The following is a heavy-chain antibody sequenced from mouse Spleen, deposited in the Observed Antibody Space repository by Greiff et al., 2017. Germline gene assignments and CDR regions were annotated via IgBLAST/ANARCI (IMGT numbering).Heavy chain of an antibody. J-gene: IGHJ4*01. CDR1: GYTFTSYC. Sequence: VQLQQPGAELVKPGASVKLSCKASGYTFTSYCMHWVKQRPGQGLEWIGEIDPYDSYTNYNQKFKGKATLTVDKSSSTAYMELRSLTTEDSAVYSCTRLRRPYYYAMDYWGQGTSVTVSS. CDR2: IDPYDSYT. CDR3: TRLRRPYYYAMDY. V-gene: IGHV1-69*02.